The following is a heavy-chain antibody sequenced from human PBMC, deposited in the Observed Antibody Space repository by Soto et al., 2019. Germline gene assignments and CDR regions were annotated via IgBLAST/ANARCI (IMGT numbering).Heavy chain of an antibody. Sequence: QVLLVESGGGVVQPGRSLRLSCAASGFTFNNYGMHWVRQAPGKGLEWVAVIWFDGSNTHYADSVKGRFTVSRDNSKNTLDLQMNSLRAEDTAVYYCARDSDYGSNSGWLDPWGQGPLVTVSS. V-gene: IGHV3-33*01. CDR1: GFTFNNYG. CDR3: ARDSDYGSNSGWLDP. CDR2: IWFDGSNT. D-gene: IGHD4-17*01. J-gene: IGHJ5*02.